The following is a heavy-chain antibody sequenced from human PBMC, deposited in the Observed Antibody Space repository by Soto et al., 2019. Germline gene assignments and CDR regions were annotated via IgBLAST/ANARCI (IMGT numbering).Heavy chain of an antibody. CDR2: ISYDGSNK. Sequence: PGGSLRLSCAASGFTFSSYGMHWVRQAPGKGLEWVAVISYDGSNKYYADSVKGRFTISRDNSKNTLYLQMNSLRAEDTAVYYCAKEGPGQDIVVVPAADQKKGDYYYYYGMDVWGQGTTVTVSS. D-gene: IGHD2-2*01. J-gene: IGHJ6*02. CDR1: GFTFSSYG. V-gene: IGHV3-30*18. CDR3: AKEGPGQDIVVVPAADQKKGDYYYYYGMDV.